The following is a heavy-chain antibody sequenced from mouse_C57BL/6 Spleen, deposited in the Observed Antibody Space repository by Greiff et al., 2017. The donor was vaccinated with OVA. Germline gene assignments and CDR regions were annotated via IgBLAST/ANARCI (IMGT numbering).Heavy chain of an antibody. CDR1: GFSFNTYA. Sequence: EVKLMASGGGLVQPKGSLKLSCAASGFSFNTYAMNWVRQAPGKGLEWVARIRSKSNNYATYYADSVKDRFTISRDDSESMLYLQMNNLKTEDTAMYYCVRSLQLYYVDYWGQGTTLTVSS. CDR2: IRSKSNNYAT. CDR3: VRSLQLYYVDY. J-gene: IGHJ2*01. V-gene: IGHV10-1*01. D-gene: IGHD4-1*02.